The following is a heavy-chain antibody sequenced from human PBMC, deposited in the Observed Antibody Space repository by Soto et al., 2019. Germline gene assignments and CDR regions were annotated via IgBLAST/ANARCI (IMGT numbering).Heavy chain of an antibody. V-gene: IGHV3-30-3*01. CDR1: GFTFSSYA. CDR2: ISYDGSNK. J-gene: IGHJ3*02. Sequence: PGGSLRLSCAASGFTFSSYAMHWVRQAPGKGLEWVAVISYDGSNKYYADSVKGRFTISRDNSKNTLYLQMNSLRAEDAAVYYCARNLPDPYYDSSDDAFDIWGQGTMVTVSS. CDR3: ARNLPDPYYDSSDDAFDI. D-gene: IGHD3-22*01.